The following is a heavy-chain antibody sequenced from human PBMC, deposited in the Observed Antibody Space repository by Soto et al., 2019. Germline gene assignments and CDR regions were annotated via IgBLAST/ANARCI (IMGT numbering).Heavy chain of an antibody. CDR1: GGTFSSYA. CDR2: IIPISDTT. CDR3: ARSQGSSTSLEIYYYYYYGMDV. Sequence: QVQLVQSGAEVKKPGSSVKVSCKASGGTFSSYAISWVRQAPGQGLEWMGGIIPISDTTNYAQKFQGRVTIPADESTSTAYNELSSLRSEDTAVYYCARSQGSSTSLEIYYYYYYGMDVWGQGTTVTVSS. J-gene: IGHJ6*02. D-gene: IGHD2-2*01. V-gene: IGHV1-69*01.